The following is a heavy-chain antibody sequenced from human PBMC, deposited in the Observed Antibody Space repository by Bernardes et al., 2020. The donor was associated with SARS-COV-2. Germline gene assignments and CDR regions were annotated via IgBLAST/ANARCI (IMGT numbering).Heavy chain of an antibody. Sequence: GGSLRLSCIASGFTFNSHAMHWVRQATGKGLKYVAGISSGGVSTTYADSVKGRVTISRDNFKNTLYLQMGSLRPEDTAVYYCARADFSGWDPDYGLDVWGQGTTVTVSS. D-gene: IGHD6-19*01. CDR3: ARADFSGWDPDYGLDV. V-gene: IGHV3-64*02. CDR2: ISSGGVST. CDR1: GFTFNSHA. J-gene: IGHJ6*02.